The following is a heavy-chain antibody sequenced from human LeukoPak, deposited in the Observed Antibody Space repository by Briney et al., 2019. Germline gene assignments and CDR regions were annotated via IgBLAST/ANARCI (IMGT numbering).Heavy chain of an antibody. Sequence: GGSLRLSCAASGFTFCSYWMHWVRQGPGKGLVWVSRIKTDGSSTNYADSVKGRFTISRDNAKDTLYLQMNSLRVEDTAVYYCARASPASYGDFDIWGQGTMVTVSS. CDR3: ARASPASYGDFDI. CDR2: IKTDGSST. V-gene: IGHV3-74*01. J-gene: IGHJ3*02. D-gene: IGHD4-17*01. CDR1: GFTFCSYW.